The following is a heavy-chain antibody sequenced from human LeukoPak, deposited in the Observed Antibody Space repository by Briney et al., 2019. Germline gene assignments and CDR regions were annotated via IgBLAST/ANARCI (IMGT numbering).Heavy chain of an antibody. CDR1: GGSISSRNW. CDR3: ARGQGAADY. V-gene: IGHV4-4*02. CDR2: ISRTGNI. J-gene: IGHJ4*02. Sequence: SGTLSLTCAVSGGSISSRNWWGWVRRPPGKGLEWIGEISRTGNIDYDPSVRSRATISLDKSKSQFSLRLTSLTSADTAVYYCARGQGAADYWGQGILVIVSS. D-gene: IGHD1-26*01.